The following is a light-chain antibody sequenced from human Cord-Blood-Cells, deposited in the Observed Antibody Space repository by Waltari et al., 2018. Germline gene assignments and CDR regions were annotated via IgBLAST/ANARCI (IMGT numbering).Light chain of an antibody. CDR1: QSISSY. CDR3: QQSYSTPPWT. CDR2: AAS. J-gene: IGKJ1*01. Sequence: DIQMTQSPSSLSASVGDRVTITCRASQSISSYLNWYQQKPGKAPKPRIYAASSLQRGVPSRFSGSGSGTDYTLTISSLQPEDFATYYCQQSYSTPPWTFGQGTKVEIK. V-gene: IGKV1-39*01.